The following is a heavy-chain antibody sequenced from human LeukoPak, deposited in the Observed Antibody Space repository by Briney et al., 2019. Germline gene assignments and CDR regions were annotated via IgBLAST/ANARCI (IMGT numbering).Heavy chain of an antibody. V-gene: IGHV1-2*02. CDR2: INPNSGGT. D-gene: IGHD3-10*01. J-gene: IGHJ5*02. CDR3: ARDGDMVRGVMGENWFDP. CDR1: GYTFTGYY. Sequence: ASVKVSCKASGYTFTGYYMHWVRQAPGQGLEWMGWINPNSGGTNYAQKFQGRVTMTRDTSISTAYMELSRLRSDDTAVYYCARDGDMVRGVMGENWFDPWGQGTLVTVSS.